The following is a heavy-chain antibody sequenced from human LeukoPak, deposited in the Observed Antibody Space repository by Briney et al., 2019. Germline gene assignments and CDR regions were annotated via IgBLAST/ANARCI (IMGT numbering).Heavy chain of an antibody. CDR2: ISSSSSYI. CDR1: GFTFSSYS. CDR3: VREARESGGFDY. V-gene: IGHV3-21*04. J-gene: IGHJ4*02. Sequence: GGSLRLSCAASGFTFSSYSMNWVRQAPGKGLEWVSSISSSSSYIYYADSVKGRFTISRDNSKNTLYLQMNSLRAEDTAVYYCVREARESGGFDYWGQGTQVTVSS. D-gene: IGHD5-24*01.